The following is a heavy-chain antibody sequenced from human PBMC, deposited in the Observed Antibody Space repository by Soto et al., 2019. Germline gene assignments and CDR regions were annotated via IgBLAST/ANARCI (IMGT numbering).Heavy chain of an antibody. CDR2: IYSSGST. D-gene: IGHD6-19*01. V-gene: IGHV4-61*08. J-gene: IGHJ4*02. CDR3: ARSGGGSGWL. CDR1: GDSVSTDDRY. Sequence: QVQLQESGPGLVKPSETLSLTCTVSGDSVSTDDRYWSWIRQPPGKALEWIAYIYSSGSTKYNPSLKSRVTISRDTSNNQISLKMTSVTAEDTAVYYCARSGGGSGWLGGQGTLVTVSS.